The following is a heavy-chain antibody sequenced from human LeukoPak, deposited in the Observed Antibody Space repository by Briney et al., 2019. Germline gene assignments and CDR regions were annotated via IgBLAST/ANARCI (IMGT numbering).Heavy chain of an antibody. CDR2: INHSGST. CDR3: ARGFGGSAFDI. J-gene: IGHJ3*02. V-gene: IGHV4-34*01. CDR1: GGSFSGYY. D-gene: IGHD3-10*01. Sequence: SETLSLTCAVYGGSFSGYYWSWIRQPPGKGLEWIGEINHSGSTNYNPSLKSRVTISVDTSKNQFSLKLSSVTAADTAVYYCARGFGGSAFDIWGQGTMVTVSS.